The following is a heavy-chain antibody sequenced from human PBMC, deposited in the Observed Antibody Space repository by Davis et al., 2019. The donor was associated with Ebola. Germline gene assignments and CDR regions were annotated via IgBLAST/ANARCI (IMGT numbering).Heavy chain of an antibody. Sequence: AASVKVSCKASGYTFTGYYMHWVRQAPGQGLEWMGWINPNSGGTNYAQKFQGWVTMTRDTSISTAYMELRSLRSDDTAVYYCARGQFTKRKNWFDPWGQGTLVTVSS. J-gene: IGHJ5*02. CDR3: ARGQFTKRKNWFDP. V-gene: IGHV1-2*04. D-gene: IGHD3-3*01. CDR1: GYTFTGYY. CDR2: INPNSGGT.